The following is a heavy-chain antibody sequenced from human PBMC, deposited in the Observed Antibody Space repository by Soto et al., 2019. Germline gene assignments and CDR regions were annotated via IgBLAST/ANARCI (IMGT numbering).Heavy chain of an antibody. V-gene: IGHV4-34*01. CDR1: GGSFSGYY. CDR2: INHSGST. CDR3: ARGRIGWATATYYYYYYMDV. J-gene: IGHJ6*03. Sequence: TSETLSLTCAVYGGSFSGYYWSWIRQPPGKGLEWIGEINHSGSTNYNPSLKSRVTISVDTSKNQFSLKLSSVTAADTAVYYCARGRIGWATATYYYYYYMDVWGKGTTVTVCS. D-gene: IGHD2-2*03.